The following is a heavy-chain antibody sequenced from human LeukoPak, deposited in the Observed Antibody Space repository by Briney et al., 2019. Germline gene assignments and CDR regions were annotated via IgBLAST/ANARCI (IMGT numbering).Heavy chain of an antibody. D-gene: IGHD2-2*01. CDR2: ISGSGGST. V-gene: IGHV3-23*01. CDR3: AKYSGRGIVVVPASSFFDY. J-gene: IGHJ4*02. Sequence: GGSLRLSCAASGFTFSSYSMNWVRQAPGKGLEWVSAISGSGGSTYYADSVKGRFTISRDNSKNTLYLQMNSLRAEDTAVYYCAKYSGRGIVVVPASSFFDYWGQGTLVTVSS. CDR1: GFTFSSYS.